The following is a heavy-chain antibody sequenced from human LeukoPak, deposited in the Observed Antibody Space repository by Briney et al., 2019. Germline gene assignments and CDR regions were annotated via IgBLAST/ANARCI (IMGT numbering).Heavy chain of an antibody. Sequence: GGSLRLSCAASGFTFSSYGMHWVRQALGKGPEWVAFIRYDGSNKYYADSVKGRFTISRDNSKNTLYLQMNSLRAEDTAVYYCAKDPWGSGSYYFDYWGQGTLVTVSS. CDR1: GFTFSSYG. J-gene: IGHJ4*02. D-gene: IGHD3-10*01. V-gene: IGHV3-30*02. CDR3: AKDPWGSGSYYFDY. CDR2: IRYDGSNK.